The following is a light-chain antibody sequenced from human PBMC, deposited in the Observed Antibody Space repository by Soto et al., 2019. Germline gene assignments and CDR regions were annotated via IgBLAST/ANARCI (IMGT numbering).Light chain of an antibody. Sequence: DIQMTQSPSTLSASVGDRVTITCLAIQTISTWLAWYQQKPGEAPELLIYDASTLESGVPSRFRGSGSGTEFSLTISSLQPDDFETFYCQQYSSFSRTFGQGTKMDIK. V-gene: IGKV1-5*01. CDR3: QQYSSFSRT. CDR1: QTISTW. CDR2: DAS. J-gene: IGKJ1*01.